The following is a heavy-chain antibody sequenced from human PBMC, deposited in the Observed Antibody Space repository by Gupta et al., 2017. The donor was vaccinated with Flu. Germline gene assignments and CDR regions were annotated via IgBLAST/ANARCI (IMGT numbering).Heavy chain of an antibody. V-gene: IGHV3-9*01. CDR3: AKDVAAAGTGVWNWCDP. Sequence: EVQLVESGGGLVQPGRSLRLSCAASGFTFADYAMHWVRQAPGKGLEWVSGISWNSGSIGYADSVKGRVTISRDNAKNSLYLQMNSLRAEDTALYYWAKDVAAAGTGVWNWCDPWGQGTLVTVSS. D-gene: IGHD6-13*01. CDR1: GFTFADYA. CDR2: ISWNSGSI. J-gene: IGHJ5*02.